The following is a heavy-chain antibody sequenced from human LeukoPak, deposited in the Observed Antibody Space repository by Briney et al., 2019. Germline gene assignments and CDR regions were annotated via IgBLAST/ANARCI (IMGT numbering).Heavy chain of an antibody. CDR1: GFTLSDYY. V-gene: IGHV3-11*01. CDR2: SSSSGSTI. Sequence: GGSLRLSYAASGFTLSDYYMSWIRQAPGKGLGWVSYSSSSGSTIYYADSVKGRFAISRDNAKNSLYLQMNSLRAEDTAVYYCARRRDFIDYWGQGTLVTVSS. CDR3: ARRRDFIDY. J-gene: IGHJ4*02. D-gene: IGHD3/OR15-3a*01.